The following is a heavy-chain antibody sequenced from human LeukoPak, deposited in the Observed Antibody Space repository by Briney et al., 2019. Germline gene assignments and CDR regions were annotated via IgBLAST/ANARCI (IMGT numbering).Heavy chain of an antibody. J-gene: IGHJ4*02. CDR2: ISSGSSTI. CDR1: GSTFSSYS. V-gene: IGHV3-48*01. D-gene: IGHD1-20*01. Sequence: SGGSLRLSCAASGSTFSSYSMNWVRQAPGKGLEWISYISSGSSTIYYADSVKGRFTISRDNAKNSLYLQMNSLRAEDTAVYYCAREGNWNDVHWGQGTLVTVSS. CDR3: AREGNWNDVH.